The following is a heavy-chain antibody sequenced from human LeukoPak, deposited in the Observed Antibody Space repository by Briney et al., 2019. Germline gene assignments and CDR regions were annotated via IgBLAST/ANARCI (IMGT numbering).Heavy chain of an antibody. CDR3: ARLEFLTGYSYYFDY. Sequence: SETLSLTCTVSGGSISSYYWSWIRQPPGKGLEWFGYIYYSGSTNYNPSLKSRVTISVDTSKNQFSLKLSSVTAADTAVYYCARLEFLTGYSYYFDYWGQGTLVTVSS. CDR2: IYYSGST. D-gene: IGHD3-9*01. CDR1: GGSISSYY. J-gene: IGHJ4*02. V-gene: IGHV4-59*01.